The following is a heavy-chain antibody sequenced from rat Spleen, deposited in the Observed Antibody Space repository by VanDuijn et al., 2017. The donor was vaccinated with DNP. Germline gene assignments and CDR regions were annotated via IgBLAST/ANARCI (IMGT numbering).Heavy chain of an antibody. CDR3: VRWNSGHFDY. V-gene: IGHV5-25*01. D-gene: IGHD4-3*01. CDR2: INTGGDNT. Sequence: EVQLVESGGGLVQPGRSMKLSCAASGFIFSNYYMAWVRQAPTKGLEWVASINTGGDNTYYRDSVKGRFTISRDNAKSTLYLQMNSLKSEDTATYYCVRWNSGHFDYWGQGVMVTVSS. CDR1: GFIFSNYY. J-gene: IGHJ2*01.